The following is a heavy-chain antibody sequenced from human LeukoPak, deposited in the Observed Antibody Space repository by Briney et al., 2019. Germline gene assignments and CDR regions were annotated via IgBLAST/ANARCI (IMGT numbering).Heavy chain of an antibody. Sequence: GGSLRLSCAASGFTFSSYEMNWVRQAPGKGLEWVSYISSSGSTIYYADSVKGRFTISKDSAKNSLYLQMNSLRAEDTAVYYCAELGITMIGGVWGKGTTVTISS. CDR3: AELGITMIGGV. V-gene: IGHV3-48*03. J-gene: IGHJ6*04. D-gene: IGHD3-10*02. CDR2: ISSSGSTI. CDR1: GFTFSSYE.